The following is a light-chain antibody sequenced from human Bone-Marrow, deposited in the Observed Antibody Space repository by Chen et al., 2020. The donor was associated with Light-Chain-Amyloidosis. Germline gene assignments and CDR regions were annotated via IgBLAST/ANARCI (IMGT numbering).Light chain of an antibody. Sequence: SSVLTQPSSVSVAPGQTATLACGGNNIGSTSVHWYQQTPGQAPLLVAYDDSDRPSGIPARLSGSNAGNTATLTSSRVEAGDEADYYCQVWDRSSDRPVFGGGTKLTVL. CDR2: DDS. CDR3: QVWDRSSDRPV. CDR1: NIGSTS. J-gene: IGLJ3*02. V-gene: IGLV3-21*02.